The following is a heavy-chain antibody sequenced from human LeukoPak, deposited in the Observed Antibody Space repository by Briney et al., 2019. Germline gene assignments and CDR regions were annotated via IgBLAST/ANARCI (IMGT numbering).Heavy chain of an antibody. CDR1: GFTFNTYT. CDR3: ARRATTERGHSYGLDY. V-gene: IGHV3-21*01. J-gene: IGHJ4*02. D-gene: IGHD5-18*01. CDR2: ISSSSSYI. Sequence: NPGGSLRLSCAASGFTFNTYTMNWVRQAPGKGLEWVSSISSSSSYIYYADSVKGRFTISRDNAKNSLYLQMNSLRAEDTAVYYCARRATTERGHSYGLDYWGQGTLVTVSS.